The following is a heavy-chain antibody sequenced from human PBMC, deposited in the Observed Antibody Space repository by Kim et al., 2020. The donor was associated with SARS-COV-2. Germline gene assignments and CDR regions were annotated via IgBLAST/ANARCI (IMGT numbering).Heavy chain of an antibody. CDR3: AKSRSPGIAAAGTPHYYYYGMDV. CDR2: ISGSGGST. Sequence: GGSLRLSCAASGFTFSSYAMSWVRQAPGKGLEWVSAISGSGGSTYYADSVKGRFTISRDNSKNTLYLQMNSLRAEDTAVYYCAKSRSPGIAAAGTPHYYYYGMDVWGQGTTVTVSS. J-gene: IGHJ6*02. CDR1: GFTFSSYA. D-gene: IGHD6-13*01. V-gene: IGHV3-23*01.